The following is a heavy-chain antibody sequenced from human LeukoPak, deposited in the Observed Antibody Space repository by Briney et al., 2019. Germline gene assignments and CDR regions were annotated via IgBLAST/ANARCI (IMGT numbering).Heavy chain of an antibody. CDR1: GGSFSGYY. Sequence: SETLSLTCAVYGGSFSGYYWSWIRQPPGKGLEWSGEINHSGSTNYNPSLKSRLTISVDASKNQFSLKLSSVTAADTAVYYCARGRYSSSWAHYYYYGMHVWGQGTTVTVSS. D-gene: IGHD6-13*01. V-gene: IGHV4-34*01. CDR2: INHSGST. CDR3: ARGRYSSSWAHYYYYGMHV. J-gene: IGHJ6*02.